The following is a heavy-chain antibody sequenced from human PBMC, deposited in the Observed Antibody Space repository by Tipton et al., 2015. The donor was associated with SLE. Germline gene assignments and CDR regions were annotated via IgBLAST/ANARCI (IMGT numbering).Heavy chain of an antibody. V-gene: IGHV3-23*01. D-gene: IGHD3-3*01. J-gene: IGHJ4*02. CDR1: GFTFRTYA. Sequence: SLRLSCAASGFTFRTYAMAWVRQSPGKGLEWVSLISGGGGSTHYADSVKGRFTISRDNSKNTLYLQMNSLRAEDTAVYYCARDGGIFGVVTKGYFDYWGQGTLVTVSS. CDR3: ARDGGIFGVVTKGYFDY. CDR2: ISGGGGST.